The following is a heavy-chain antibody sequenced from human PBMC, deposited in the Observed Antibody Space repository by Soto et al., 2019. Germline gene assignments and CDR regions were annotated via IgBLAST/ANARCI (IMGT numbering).Heavy chain of an antibody. V-gene: IGHV4-59*08. CDR2: VYYNGIT. CDR3: ARLFVVVAATPPPPDY. Sequence: SETLSLTCTVSGGSINNHYWSWIRQPPGKGLEWLGYVYYNGITNYNPSLKSRVTISVDTSKNQFSLKLSSVTAADTAVYYCARLFVVVAATPPPPDYWGQGTLVTVSS. D-gene: IGHD2-15*01. J-gene: IGHJ4*02. CDR1: GGSINNHY.